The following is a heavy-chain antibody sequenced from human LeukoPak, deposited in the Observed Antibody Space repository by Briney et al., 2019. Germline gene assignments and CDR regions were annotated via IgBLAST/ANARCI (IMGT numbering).Heavy chain of an antibody. J-gene: IGHJ4*02. CDR2: INPNSGGT. V-gene: IGHV1-2*02. CDR3: ASSEYSSSWSDY. D-gene: IGHD6-6*01. CDR1: GYTFTGYY. Sequence: ASVKVSCKASGYTFTGYYMHWVRQAPGQGLEWMGWINPNSGGTNYAQKFQGRVTMTRDTSISTAYMELSSLRSEDTAVYYCASSEYSSSWSDYWGQGTLVTVSS.